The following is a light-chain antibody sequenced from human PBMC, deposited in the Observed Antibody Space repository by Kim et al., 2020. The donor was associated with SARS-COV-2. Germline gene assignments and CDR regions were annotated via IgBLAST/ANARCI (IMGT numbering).Light chain of an antibody. CDR3: GTWDSSLSAV. CDR2: YNN. CDR1: SSDIGNNF. V-gene: IGLV1-51*01. Sequence: PGEKVTVSSSGSSSDIGNNFVSWYQQLPGTAPKLLLYYNNNRPAGIPDRFSGSKSGTSATLGITGLQTGDEADYYCGTWDSSLSAVFGGGTQLTVL. J-gene: IGLJ2*01.